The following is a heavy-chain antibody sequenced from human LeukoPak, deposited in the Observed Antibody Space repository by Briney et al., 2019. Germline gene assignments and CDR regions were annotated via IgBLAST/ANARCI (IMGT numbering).Heavy chain of an antibody. Sequence: GGSLRLSCAASGFTFSSYAMHWVRQAPGKGLEWVAVTSYDGSNKYYADSVKGRFTISRDNSKNTLYLQMNSLRAEDTAVYYCARPMTTVTIDAFDIWGQGTMVTVSS. J-gene: IGHJ3*02. D-gene: IGHD4-17*01. CDR2: TSYDGSNK. CDR1: GFTFSSYA. CDR3: ARPMTTVTIDAFDI. V-gene: IGHV3-30*04.